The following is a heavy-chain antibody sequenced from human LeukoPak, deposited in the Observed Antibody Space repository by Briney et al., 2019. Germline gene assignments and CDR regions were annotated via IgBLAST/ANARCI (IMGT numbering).Heavy chain of an antibody. CDR2: IYTRGTT. D-gene: IGHD6-25*01. J-gene: IGHJ4*02. CDR3: ARQFATAAADTRGYFDY. V-gene: IGHV4-61*09. CDR1: GGSIRSGSYY. Sequence: SETLSLTCTVSGGSIRSGSYYWSWIRQPAGKGLEWIGHIYTRGTTNYNPSVKSRVTVSLDTSKNQISLKLSSVTAADAATYFCARQFATAAADTRGYFDYWGQGTVVAVSS.